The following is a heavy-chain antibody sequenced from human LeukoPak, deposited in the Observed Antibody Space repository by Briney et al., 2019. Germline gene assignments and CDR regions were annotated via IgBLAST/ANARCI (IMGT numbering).Heavy chain of an antibody. D-gene: IGHD5-24*01. CDR3: ARRYGYNYEGFDS. Sequence: GESLKISCKGSGYSFTTYWIGRVRQMPGKGLEWMGIIYPGDSDTRYSPSFQGQVTISADKSINTAYLQWSSLKASDTAMYYCARRYGYNYEGFDSWGQGTLVTVSS. V-gene: IGHV5-51*01. CDR1: GYSFTTYW. CDR2: IYPGDSDT. J-gene: IGHJ4*02.